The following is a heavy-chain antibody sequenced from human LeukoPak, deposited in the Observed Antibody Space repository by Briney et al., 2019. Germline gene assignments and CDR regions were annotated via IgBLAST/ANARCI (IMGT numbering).Heavy chain of an antibody. Sequence: GGSLRLSCAASGFTFSTFAMIWVRQAPGKGLEWVSAISGSGGSTYYADSVKGRFTISRDNSKNTLYLQMNSLRAEDTAVYYCAKESRGTVNWFDPWGQGTLVTVSS. V-gene: IGHV3-23*01. CDR2: ISGSGGST. J-gene: IGHJ5*02. D-gene: IGHD1-1*01. CDR3: AKESRGTVNWFDP. CDR1: GFTFSTFA.